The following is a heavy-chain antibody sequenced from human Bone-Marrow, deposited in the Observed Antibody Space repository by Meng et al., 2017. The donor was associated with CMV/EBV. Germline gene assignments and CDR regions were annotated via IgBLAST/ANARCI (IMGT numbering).Heavy chain of an antibody. CDR3: TTERYYDFWSGYLSPGY. CDR2: IKSKTDGGTT. CDR1: GFTFSNAW. V-gene: IGHV3-15*01. Sequence: GESLKISCAASGFTFSNAWMSWVRQAPGKGLEWVGRIKSKTDGGTTDYAAPVKGRFTISRDDSKNTLYLQMNSLKTEDTAVYYCTTERYYDFWSGYLSPGYWGQGTLVTVSS. J-gene: IGHJ4*02. D-gene: IGHD3-3*01.